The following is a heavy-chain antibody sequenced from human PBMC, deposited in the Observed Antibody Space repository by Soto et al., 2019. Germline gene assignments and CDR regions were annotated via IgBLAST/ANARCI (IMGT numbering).Heavy chain of an antibody. CDR3: GPDRAQLDWYGRDV. J-gene: IGHJ6*02. Sequence: QVQLVQSGAEVKKPGASVKVSCKASGYTFTSYVISWVRQAPGQGLEWMGWISAYNGNTNYAQKLQGRVTMTTDTYTRTAYMELRSLTAYDTAVYSGGPDRAQLDWYGRDVWGQGTTVPVSS. D-gene: IGHD6-13*01. V-gene: IGHV1-18*01. CDR1: GYTFTSYV. CDR2: ISAYNGNT.